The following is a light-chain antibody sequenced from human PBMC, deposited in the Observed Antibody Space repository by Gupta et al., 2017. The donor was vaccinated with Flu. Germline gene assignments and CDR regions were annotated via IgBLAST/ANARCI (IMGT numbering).Light chain of an antibody. CDR1: SSNFGAGYN. CDR3: QSYDTSLSDVV. V-gene: IGLV1-40*01. J-gene: IGLJ3*02. CDR2: GDN. Sequence: QSVLTQPPSVSGAPGQRVTIFCTGSSSNFGAGYNVHWYQHIAGTAPKLLIYGDNRRPSGVAVPFSSSRSGTSASLAIPGLQAEGEADYYCQSYDTSLSDVVFGGGTKLTVL.